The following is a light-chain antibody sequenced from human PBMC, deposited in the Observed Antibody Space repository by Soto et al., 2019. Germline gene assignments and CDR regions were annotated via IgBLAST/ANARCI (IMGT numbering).Light chain of an antibody. Sequence: EIVFTQSPGTLSLSPVEIATLSCRASQSVSNNYLAWYQQKPGQAARLLIYGASSRATGIPDRFSGSGSGTDFTLTLSRMEPEDFAVYYCQQYGSSGTFGQGTKVDI. CDR2: GAS. J-gene: IGKJ1*01. CDR1: QSVSNNY. CDR3: QQYGSSGT. V-gene: IGKV3-20*01.